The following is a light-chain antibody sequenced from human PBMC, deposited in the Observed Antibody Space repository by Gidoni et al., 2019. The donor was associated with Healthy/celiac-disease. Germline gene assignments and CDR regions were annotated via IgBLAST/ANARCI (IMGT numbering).Light chain of an antibody. Sequence: DIVLTQPPGTLSSSPGSRATPSCRASQRVSSSYLAWYQQKLGQPPRLLLDGASSRATGIPDRFSGRGAGTDFTITISGLEPEDCAVYYCQRYGSSPLTFGGGTKVEIK. V-gene: IGKV3-20*01. CDR3: QRYGSSPLT. CDR2: GAS. J-gene: IGKJ4*01. CDR1: QRVSSSY.